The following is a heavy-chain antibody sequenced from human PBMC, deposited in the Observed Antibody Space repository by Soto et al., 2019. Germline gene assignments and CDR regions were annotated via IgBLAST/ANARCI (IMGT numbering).Heavy chain of an antibody. CDR3: ASAPVVVAVTPPAYYFNY. CDR1: GGSISSGGYY. D-gene: IGHD2-15*01. CDR2: IYYSGST. V-gene: IGHV4-31*03. J-gene: IGHJ4*02. Sequence: TLSLTCTVSGGSISSGGYYWSWIRQHPGKGLEWIGYIYYSGSTYYNPSLKSRVTISVDTSKNQFSLKLSSVTAADTAVYYFASAPVVVAVTPPAYYFNYWGQGTLVTVSS.